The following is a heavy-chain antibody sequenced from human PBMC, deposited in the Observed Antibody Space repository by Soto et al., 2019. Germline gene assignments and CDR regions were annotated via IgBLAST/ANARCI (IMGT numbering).Heavy chain of an antibody. Sequence: ASVKVSCKASGYTFTSYGISWVRQAPGQGLEWMGWISAYNGNTNYAQKLQGRVTMTTDTSTSTAYMELRSLRSDDTAAYYCARTGRQLVPYYYYGMDVWGQGTTVTVSS. CDR2: ISAYNGNT. D-gene: IGHD6-13*01. J-gene: IGHJ6*02. CDR1: GYTFTSYG. V-gene: IGHV1-18*01. CDR3: ARTGRQLVPYYYYGMDV.